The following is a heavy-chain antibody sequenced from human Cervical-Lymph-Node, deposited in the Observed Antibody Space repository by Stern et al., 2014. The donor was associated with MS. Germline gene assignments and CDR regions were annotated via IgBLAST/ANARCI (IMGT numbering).Heavy chain of an antibody. CDR2: ISTVVTP. Sequence: QVQLVESGPGLVKPSETLSLTCTVSSGSISGFYWSWIRQPAGKRLAWIGRISTVVTPSYSPSLKSRVIMSVDTSKNQFSLQLSSVTAADTAVYYCARGGSVGANTKGLFDSWGQGTLVTVSS. CDR3: ARGGSVGANTKGLFDS. J-gene: IGHJ4*02. V-gene: IGHV4-4*07. CDR1: SGSISGFY. D-gene: IGHD1-26*01.